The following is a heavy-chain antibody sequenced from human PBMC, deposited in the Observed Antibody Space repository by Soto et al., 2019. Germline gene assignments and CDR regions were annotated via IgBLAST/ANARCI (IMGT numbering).Heavy chain of an antibody. CDR1: GGTFSIYS. CDR3: AKVVRYDVLTGYYKGPDYYGMDV. Sequence: GASVKVSCKASGGTFSIYSMNWVRQAPGKGLEWVSLISGSGGSTHYADSVEGRFTISRDNSTNTLYLEMDSLRAEDTAVYYCAKVVRYDVLTGYYKGPDYYGMDVWGQGTTVTVSS. CDR2: ISGSGGST. J-gene: IGHJ6*02. V-gene: IGHV3-23*01. D-gene: IGHD3-9*01.